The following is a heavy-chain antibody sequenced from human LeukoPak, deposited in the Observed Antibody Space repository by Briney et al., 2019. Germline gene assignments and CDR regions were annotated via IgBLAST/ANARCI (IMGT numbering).Heavy chain of an antibody. CDR3: ASGYMYGGDF. D-gene: IGHD5-18*01. V-gene: IGHV3-48*04. Sequence: GGSLRLSCAASGFXFSGYSMNWVRQAPGKGLEWVSHISSSGSNTHYTDSVKGRFTISRDNARNSLYMQMNSLRAEDTAVYYCASGYMYGGDFWGQGTLVTVSS. CDR2: ISSSGSNT. CDR1: GFXFSGYS. J-gene: IGHJ4*02.